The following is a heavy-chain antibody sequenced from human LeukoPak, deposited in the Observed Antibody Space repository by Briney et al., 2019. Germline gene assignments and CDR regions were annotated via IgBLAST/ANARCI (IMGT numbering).Heavy chain of an antibody. CDR2: INHSGST. CDR3: ARARDDKVLRFSEWSKYEYYFDY. V-gene: IGHV4-34*01. J-gene: IGHJ4*02. CDR1: GGSFSGYY. D-gene: IGHD3-3*01. Sequence: PSETLSLTCAVYGGSFSGYYWSWIRQPPGKGLEWIGEINHSGSTNYNPSLKSRVTISVDTSKNQFSLKLSSVTAADTAVYYCARARDDKVLRFSEWSKYEYYFDYWGQGTLVTVSS.